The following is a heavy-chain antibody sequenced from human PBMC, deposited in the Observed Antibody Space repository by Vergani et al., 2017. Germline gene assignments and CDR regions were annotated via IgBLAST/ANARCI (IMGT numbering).Heavy chain of an antibody. Sequence: QVQLQESGPGLVKPSETLSLTCTVSGGSISSYYWSWIRQPPGKGLEWIGYIYYSGSTNYNPSLKSRVTISVDTSKNQFSLKLSSVTAADTAVYYCARPDNYGDYDPFDYWGQGTLVTVSS. J-gene: IGHJ4*02. CDR3: ARPDNYGDYDPFDY. CDR1: GGSISSYY. D-gene: IGHD4-17*01. V-gene: IGHV4-59*01. CDR2: IYYSGST.